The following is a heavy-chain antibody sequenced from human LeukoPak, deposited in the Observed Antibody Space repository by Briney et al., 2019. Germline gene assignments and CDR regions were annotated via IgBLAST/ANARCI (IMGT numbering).Heavy chain of an antibody. V-gene: IGHV1-24*01. Sequence: ASVKVSCKVSGYTLTELSMHWVRQAPGKGRDGMGGFDPEDGETIYAQKFQGRVTMTEDTSTDTAYMELSSLRSEDTAVYYCATEEYYYGSGSYSKAFDYWGQGTLVTVSS. CDR3: ATEEYYYGSGSYSKAFDY. CDR1: GYTLTELS. CDR2: FDPEDGET. D-gene: IGHD3-10*01. J-gene: IGHJ4*02.